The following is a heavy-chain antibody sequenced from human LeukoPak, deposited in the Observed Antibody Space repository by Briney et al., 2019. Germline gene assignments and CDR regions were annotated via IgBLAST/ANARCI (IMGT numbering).Heavy chain of an antibody. CDR1: GFSFSSYR. CDR3: ARDLGTRKSIAFAD. J-gene: IGHJ4*02. CDR2: ISSNNGYI. Sequence: PGGSLRLSCAASGFSFSSYRMNWVRQAPGKGLEWVASISSNNGYIYYADSVKGRFTIFRDNGENSLHLQMNSLRAEDAAVYYCARDLGTRKSIAFADWGQGTLVTVSS. V-gene: IGHV3-21*01. D-gene: IGHD6-6*01.